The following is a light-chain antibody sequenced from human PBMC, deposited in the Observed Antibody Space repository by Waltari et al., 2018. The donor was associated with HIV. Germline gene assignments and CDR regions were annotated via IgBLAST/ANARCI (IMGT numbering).Light chain of an antibody. V-gene: IGKV1-39*01. Sequence: DIPMTQSPSSLSAFVGDRVPITCRASQSINNFLTWYQQKPGKAPQVLIYVTSNLQSGVPSRFSGSRSGTDFTLTISSLQPEDSATYYCLQTYSTTWTFGQGTKVEIK. CDR2: VTS. J-gene: IGKJ1*01. CDR3: LQTYSTTWT. CDR1: QSINNF.